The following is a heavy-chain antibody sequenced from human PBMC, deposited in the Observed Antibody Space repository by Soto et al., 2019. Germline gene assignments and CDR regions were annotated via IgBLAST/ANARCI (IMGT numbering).Heavy chain of an antibody. J-gene: IGHJ4*02. Sequence: QLQLQESGPGLVKPSETLSLTCTVSGGSISSSSYYWGWIRQPPGKGLEWIGSIYYSGSTYYNPSIKSRVTISVDTSKNQFSLKLSSVTAADTAVYYCARHGDSSAANIYWGQGTLVTVSS. CDR3: ARHGDSSAANIY. CDR1: GGSISSSSYY. CDR2: IYYSGST. V-gene: IGHV4-39*01. D-gene: IGHD3-22*01.